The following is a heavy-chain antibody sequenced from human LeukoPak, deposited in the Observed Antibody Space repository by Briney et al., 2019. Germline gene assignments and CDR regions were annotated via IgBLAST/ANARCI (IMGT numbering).Heavy chain of an antibody. V-gene: IGHV3-53*01. Sequence: GGSLRLSCAASGFTVSSNYMTWVRQAPGKGLERVSAFYSGGNTYYADSVKGRFTISRDTSKNTVDLQMNSLRSEDAAVYYCATFSYAGNAGGSVGYWGQGTLVTVSS. CDR3: ATFSYAGNAGGSVGY. D-gene: IGHD4-23*01. J-gene: IGHJ4*02. CDR2: FYSGGNT. CDR1: GFTVSSNY.